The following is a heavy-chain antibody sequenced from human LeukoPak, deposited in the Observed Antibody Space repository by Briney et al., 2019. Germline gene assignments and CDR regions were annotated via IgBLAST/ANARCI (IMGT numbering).Heavy chain of an antibody. J-gene: IGHJ4*02. Sequence: PGGSLILSCSASGFSFSSYGMHWVRQAPGKGLEWVAVIWNDGSHQYYADSEKGRFTISRDNSRNTLYLQMNRLRVDDTAVYYCARDATGYGDSHFDWWGQGTLVTVSS. CDR2: IWNDGSHQ. D-gene: IGHD4-17*01. V-gene: IGHV3-33*01. CDR3: ARDATGYGDSHFDW. CDR1: GFSFSSYG.